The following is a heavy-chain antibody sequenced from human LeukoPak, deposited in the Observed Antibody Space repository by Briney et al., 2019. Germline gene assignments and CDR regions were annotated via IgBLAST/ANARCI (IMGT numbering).Heavy chain of an antibody. J-gene: IGHJ3*02. CDR2: SFHRRST. CDR3: ARGGYYGSGSDDAFDI. CDR1: GSSISSYY. D-gene: IGHD3-10*01. Sequence: SDTLSLTCSVSGSSISSYYWSWIRKPPGKRLDWIGYSFHRRSTNYNPSLKMRVAISEDTCKNPSSPYISPVTAPRPALYFTARGGYYGSGSDDAFDIWGQGTSVTVSS. V-gene: IGHV4-59*13.